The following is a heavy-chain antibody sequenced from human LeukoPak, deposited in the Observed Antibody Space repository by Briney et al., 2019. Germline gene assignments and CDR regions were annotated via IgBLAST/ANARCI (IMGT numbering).Heavy chain of an antibody. Sequence: PSETLSLTCTVSGGSISSGSYYWGWIRQPPGKGLEWIGSIYYSGSTYYNPSLKSRVTISVDTSKNQFSLKLSSVTAADTAVYYCARGGSSTSPLPLDYWGQGTLVTVSS. CDR3: ARGGSSTSPLPLDY. J-gene: IGHJ4*02. CDR1: GGSISSGSYY. CDR2: IYYSGST. D-gene: IGHD2-2*01. V-gene: IGHV4-39*07.